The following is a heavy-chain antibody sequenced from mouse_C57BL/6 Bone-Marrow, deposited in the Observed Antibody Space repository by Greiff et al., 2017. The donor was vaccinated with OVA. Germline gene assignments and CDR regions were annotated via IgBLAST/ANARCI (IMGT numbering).Heavy chain of an antibody. CDR3: VGVMVTTRAWFAY. Sequence: VKLMESGPGLVAPSQSLSITCTVSGFSLTSYGVDWVRQPPGKGLEWLGVIWGGGSTNYNSALMSRLSISKDNAKSHVFLKMNSLQTDDTAMYYCVGVMVTTRAWFAYWGQWTLVTVSA. CDR2: IWGGGST. D-gene: IGHD2-2*01. CDR1: GFSLTSYG. J-gene: IGHJ3*01. V-gene: IGHV2-9*01.